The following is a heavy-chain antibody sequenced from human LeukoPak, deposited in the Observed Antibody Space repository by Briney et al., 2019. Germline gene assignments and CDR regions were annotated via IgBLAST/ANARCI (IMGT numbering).Heavy chain of an antibody. CDR3: AREEMAFDY. V-gene: IGHV3-30-3*01. D-gene: IGHD5-24*01. J-gene: IGHJ4*02. CDR1: GFTFSSYA. Sequence: PGGSLRLSCAASGFTFSSYAMHWVRQAPGKGLEWVAVISYDGSNKYYADSVKGRFTISRDNSKNTLYLQMNSLRAEDTAVYYCAREEMAFDYWGQGTLVTVSS. CDR2: ISYDGSNK.